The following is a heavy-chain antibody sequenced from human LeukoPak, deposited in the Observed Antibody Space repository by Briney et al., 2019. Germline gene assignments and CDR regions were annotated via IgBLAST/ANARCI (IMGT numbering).Heavy chain of an antibody. D-gene: IGHD6-13*01. CDR1: GASISSYY. CDR3: ARHYPEAAAGTFDY. V-gene: IGHV4-59*08. CDR2: IYYSGST. J-gene: IGHJ4*02. Sequence: SETLSLTCTVSGASISSYYWSWIRQPPGKGLEWIGYIYYSGSTNYNPSLKSRVTISADTSKNQFSLKLSSVTAADTAVYYCARHYPEAAAGTFDYWGQGTLVTVSS.